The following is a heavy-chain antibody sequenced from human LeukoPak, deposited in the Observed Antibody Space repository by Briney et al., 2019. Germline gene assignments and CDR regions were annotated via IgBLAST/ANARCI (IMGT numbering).Heavy chain of an antibody. CDR2: IYSGGST. Sequence: GGSLRLSCAASGFTVSSNYMSWVRQAPGKGLEWVSVIYSGGSTYCADSVKGRFTISRDNAKNSLYLQMNSLRAEDTAVYYCAELGITMIGGVWGKGTTVTISS. CDR1: GFTVSSNY. J-gene: IGHJ6*04. D-gene: IGHD3-10*02. CDR3: AELGITMIGGV. V-gene: IGHV3-53*01.